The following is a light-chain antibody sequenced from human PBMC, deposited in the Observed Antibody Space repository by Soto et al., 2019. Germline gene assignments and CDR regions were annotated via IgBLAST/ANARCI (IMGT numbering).Light chain of an antibody. CDR3: SVWDDSLNGPV. CDR2: SDN. J-gene: IGLJ3*02. Sequence: QSVLTQPPSASGTPGQRVTISCSGSSSNIGSNAVNWYQQLPGTAPKLFIYSDNQRPSGVPDRVSGSKSATSASLAISGLQSDDEADYFCSVWDDSLNGPVFGRGTKLTVL. V-gene: IGLV1-44*01. CDR1: SSNIGSNA.